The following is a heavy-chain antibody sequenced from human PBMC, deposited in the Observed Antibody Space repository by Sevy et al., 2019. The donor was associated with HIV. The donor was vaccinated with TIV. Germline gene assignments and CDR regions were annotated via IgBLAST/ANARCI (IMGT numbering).Heavy chain of an antibody. CDR1: GYTFTSYD. D-gene: IGHD2-15*01. J-gene: IGHJ4*02. CDR2: MNPNSGNT. Sequence: ASVKVSCKASGYTFTSYDINWVGQATGQGLEWMGWMNPNSGNTGYAQKFQGRVTMTRNTSISTAYMELSSLRSEDTAVYYCARGMYCSGGSCREDYWGQGTLVTVSS. V-gene: IGHV1-8*01. CDR3: ARGMYCSGGSCREDY.